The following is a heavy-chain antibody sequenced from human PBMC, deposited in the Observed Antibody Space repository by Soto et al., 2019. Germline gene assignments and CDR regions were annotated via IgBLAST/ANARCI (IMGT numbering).Heavy chain of an antibody. J-gene: IGHJ6*02. CDR1: GGSFSGYY. V-gene: IGHV4-34*01. Sequence: SETLSLTCTVYGGSFSGYYWSWIRQPPGKGLEWIGEINHSGSTNYNPSLKSRVTISVDTSKNQFSLKLSSVTAADTAVYYCARGGYYYGSGSYRGGYYYYYGMDVWGQGTTVTV. CDR2: INHSGST. D-gene: IGHD3-10*01. CDR3: ARGGYYYGSGSYRGGYYYYYGMDV.